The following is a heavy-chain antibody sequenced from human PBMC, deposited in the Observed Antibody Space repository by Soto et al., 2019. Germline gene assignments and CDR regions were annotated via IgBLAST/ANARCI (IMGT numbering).Heavy chain of an antibody. CDR3: ARGGNGDYVFDY. J-gene: IGHJ4*02. V-gene: IGHV4-34*01. Sequence: SETLSLTCAVYGGSFSDKFWTWIRQPPGKGLEWIGEINHSGSTNHNPSLKSRVTISIDTSKNQFSLKLNSVTAADTAVYYCARGGNGDYVFDYWGQGTLVTVPQ. CDR2: INHSGST. CDR1: GGSFSDKF. D-gene: IGHD4-17*01.